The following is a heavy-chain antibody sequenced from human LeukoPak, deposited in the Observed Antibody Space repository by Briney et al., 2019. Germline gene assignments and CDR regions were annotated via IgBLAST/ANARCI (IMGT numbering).Heavy chain of an antibody. CDR3: ARDPLSTNDFDI. D-gene: IGHD1-1*01. J-gene: IGHJ3*02. CDR2: INYSGST. V-gene: IGHV4-59*01. CDR1: GGSIRNSY. Sequence: SETLSLTCTVSGGSIRNSYWNWIRQSTGKGLEWIGYINYSGSTNYNPSLKSRVTISVDTSKKQFSLKLSSVTAADTAVYFCARDPLSTNDFDIWGQGTMVTASS.